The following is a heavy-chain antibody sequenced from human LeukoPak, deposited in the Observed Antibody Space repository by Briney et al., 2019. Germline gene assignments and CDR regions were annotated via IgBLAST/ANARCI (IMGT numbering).Heavy chain of an antibody. CDR3: PRRTYYHTSGYPHYFDY. D-gene: IGHD3-22*01. Sequence: SETLSLTCSVSGGSINSSNYRWGWIRQPPGKGLEWIANVYYGGSTYYNPSLKSRITISLDTSKNQFSLKLSSVTAADTAVYYCPRRTYYHTSGYPHYFDYWGQGTLVTVSS. V-gene: IGHV4-39*01. CDR1: GGSINSSNYR. CDR2: VYYGGST. J-gene: IGHJ4*02.